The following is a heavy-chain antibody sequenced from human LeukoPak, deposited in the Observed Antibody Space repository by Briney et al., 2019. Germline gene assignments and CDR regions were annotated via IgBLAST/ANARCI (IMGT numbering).Heavy chain of an antibody. Sequence: GESLKISCKGSGYSFTSYWISWVRQMPGKGLEWMGTIYPGDSDTRYSPSFQGQVTISADKSISTAYLQWSSLKASDTAMYYCARRPHYYDSSGYGYYYGMDVWGQGTTVTVSS. CDR1: GYSFTSYW. CDR2: IYPGDSDT. V-gene: IGHV5-51*01. CDR3: ARRPHYYDSSGYGYYYGMDV. J-gene: IGHJ6*02. D-gene: IGHD3-22*01.